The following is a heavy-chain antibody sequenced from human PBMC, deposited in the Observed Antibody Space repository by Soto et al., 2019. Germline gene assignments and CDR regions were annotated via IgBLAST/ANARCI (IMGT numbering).Heavy chain of an antibody. CDR1: GFTFDDYA. CDR3: EKVGMALGGTMVVFDI. D-gene: IGHD2-15*01. J-gene: IGHJ3*02. Sequence: GGSPRLSCAASGFTFDDYAMHWVRQAPGKGLEWVSGISWNSGSIGYAGSVKGRFTISRDNAKNSLYLQMNSLRAEGTALYYCEKVGMALGGTMVVFDIWGQGKMVPVSS. CDR2: ISWNSGSI. V-gene: IGHV3-9*01.